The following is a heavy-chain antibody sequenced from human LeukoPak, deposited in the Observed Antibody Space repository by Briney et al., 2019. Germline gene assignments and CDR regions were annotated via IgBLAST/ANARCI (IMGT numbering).Heavy chain of an antibody. Sequence: ASVKVSCKASGYTFTSYYMHWVRQAPGQGLEWMGIINPSGGSTSYAQKFQGRVTMTRDISTSTVYMELSSLRSEDTAVYYCARDYCSSTSCYYAFDYWGQGTLVTVSS. CDR3: ARDYCSSTSCYYAFDY. V-gene: IGHV1-46*01. J-gene: IGHJ4*02. D-gene: IGHD2-2*01. CDR1: GYTFTSYY. CDR2: INPSGGST.